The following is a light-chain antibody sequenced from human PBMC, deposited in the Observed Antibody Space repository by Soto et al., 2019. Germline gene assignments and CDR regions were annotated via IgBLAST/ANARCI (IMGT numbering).Light chain of an antibody. CDR2: GAS. CDR1: QSVYTNY. V-gene: IGKV3-20*01. J-gene: IGKJ2*01. Sequence: EIVLTQSPGTLSLSPGERATLSCMASQSVYTNYLAWYQQKPGQAPRLLIYGASRRATGIPDRFSGSGSGTDFTLTISRLEPEDFAVYYCQHSGSAPPVYTFGQGTKLEIK. CDR3: QHSGSAPPVYT.